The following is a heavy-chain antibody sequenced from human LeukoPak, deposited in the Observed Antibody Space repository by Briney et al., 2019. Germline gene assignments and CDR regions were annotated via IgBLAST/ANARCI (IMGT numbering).Heavy chain of an antibody. CDR2: IYTSGST. J-gene: IGHJ3*02. V-gene: IGHV4-4*07. D-gene: IGHD6-6*01. Sequence: SETLSLTCTVSGGSISSYYWSWIRQPAGKGLEWIGRIYTSGSTNSNPSLKSRVTMSVHTSKNQFSLQLNSVTAADAAVYYCAGIEYTSSSRAFDIWGRGTMVTVSS. CDR3: AGIEYTSSSRAFDI. CDR1: GGSISSYY.